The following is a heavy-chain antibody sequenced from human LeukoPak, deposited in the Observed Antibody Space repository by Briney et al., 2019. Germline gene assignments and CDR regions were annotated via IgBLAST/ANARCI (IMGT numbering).Heavy chain of an antibody. V-gene: IGHV4-34*01. D-gene: IGHD5-24*01. CDR3: ARAPSDGTDAFDI. CDR2: INHSGST. CDR1: GGSFSGYY. J-gene: IGHJ3*02. Sequence: SETLSLTCAVYGGSFSGYYWSWIRQPPGKGLEWIGEINHSGSTNYNPSLKSRVTISVDTSKNQFSLKLSSVTAADTAMYYCARAPSDGTDAFDIWGQGTMVTVSS.